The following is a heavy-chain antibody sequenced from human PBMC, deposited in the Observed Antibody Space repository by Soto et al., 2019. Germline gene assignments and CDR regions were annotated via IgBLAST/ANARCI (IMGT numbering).Heavy chain of an antibody. J-gene: IGHJ4*02. V-gene: IGHV4-39*01. Sequence: SETLSLTCTVSGGSISSSSYYWGWIRQPPGKGLEWIGTIYYTGSTSYSPSLKSRVTISVDTSKTQFSLNLKSVTAADTAVYYCAGRRAGDYYFDYWGQGTLVTVSS. CDR2: IYYTGST. CDR1: GGSISSSSYY. CDR3: AGRRAGDYYFDY. D-gene: IGHD1-26*01.